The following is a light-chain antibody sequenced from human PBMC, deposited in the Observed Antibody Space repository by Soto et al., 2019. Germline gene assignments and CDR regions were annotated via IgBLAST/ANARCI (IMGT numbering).Light chain of an antibody. CDR3: QQTHRLPIT. J-gene: IGKJ4*01. CDR1: QTVMSY. Sequence: DIQMTQSPSSLSASVGDRVTITCRAGQTVMSYVHWYQQKQGKAPKLLIYVGSYLHSGVPSRFSGGGSGTEFTLPITNQQPVDSATYYCQQTHRLPITFGGGTPVQIK. V-gene: IGKV1-39*01. CDR2: VGS.